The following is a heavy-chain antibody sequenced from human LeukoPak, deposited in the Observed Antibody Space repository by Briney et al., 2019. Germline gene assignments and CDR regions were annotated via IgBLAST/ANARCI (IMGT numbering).Heavy chain of an antibody. J-gene: IGHJ4*02. D-gene: IGHD6-13*01. CDR1: GFTFNSYY. CDR3: AKSHAPYSSSWSYSYYFDF. Sequence: GGSLRLSCAASGFTFNSYYMHWVRQAPGKGLVWVSRINTDGSNTRYVDSVKGRFTISRDNAKNTLYLQMDSLRAEDTAVYFCAKSHAPYSSSWSYSYYFDFWGQGNMVTVSS. CDR2: INTDGSNT. V-gene: IGHV3-74*01.